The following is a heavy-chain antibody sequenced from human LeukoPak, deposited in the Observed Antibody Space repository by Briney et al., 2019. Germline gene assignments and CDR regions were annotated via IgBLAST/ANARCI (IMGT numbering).Heavy chain of an antibody. CDR3: ARDSPRPYTNYAYYFDY. CDR2: ICDDGSNK. V-gene: IGHV3-33*01. Sequence: GGSLRLSCAASGFTLSSYGMQWVRQAPGKGLGWGAVICDDGSNKYYADSVKGGFTISKDNSQNTLYLQMNSLRAEDTAVYYCARDSPRPYTNYAYYFDYWGQGTLVTVSS. J-gene: IGHJ4*02. CDR1: GFTLSSYG. D-gene: IGHD4-11*01.